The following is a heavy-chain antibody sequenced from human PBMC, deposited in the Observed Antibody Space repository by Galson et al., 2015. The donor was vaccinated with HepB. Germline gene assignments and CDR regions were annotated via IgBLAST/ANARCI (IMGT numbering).Heavy chain of an antibody. CDR2: ISYDGRNQ. D-gene: IGHD2-2*01. V-gene: IGHV3-30*04. J-gene: IGHJ3*02. CDR3: VRDSVPVARINGFHI. Sequence: HWVRQAPGKGLEWVAVISYDGRNQYYADSVKGRFTTSRDNSKNTLYLQMNSLRVEDTALYYCVRDSVPVARINGFHIWGQGTLVTVTS.